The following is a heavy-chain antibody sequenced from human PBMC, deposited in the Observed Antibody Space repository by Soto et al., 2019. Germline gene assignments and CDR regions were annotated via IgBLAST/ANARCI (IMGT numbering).Heavy chain of an antibody. CDR1: GFTFSGSA. Sequence: EVQVVESGGGLVQPGGSLKLSCAASGFTFSGSALHWVRQASGKGLEWIGRIRSKANSYATAYAASVKGRFTISRDDSQNTAYLQMNSLKSEDTAVYYCTNPKLGDTSSPYDSWGPGTLVTVSS. CDR2: IRSKANSYAT. D-gene: IGHD6-6*01. V-gene: IGHV3-73*01. J-gene: IGHJ4*02. CDR3: TNPKLGDTSSPYDS.